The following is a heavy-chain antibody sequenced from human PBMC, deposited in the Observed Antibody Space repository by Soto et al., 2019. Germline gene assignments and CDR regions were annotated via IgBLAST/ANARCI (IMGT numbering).Heavy chain of an antibody. CDR3: ARAKGLVTVTTSWFDP. CDR2: IYYSGST. CDR1: GGSINSGDYY. Sequence: QVQLQESGPGLVKPSQTLSLTCTVSGGSINSGDYYWSWIRQPPGKGLEWIGYIYYSGSTYYNPSLKSRVSISADTSKNQFSLKLSSVTAADTDVYYCARAKGLVTVTTSWFDPWGQGTLVTVSS. J-gene: IGHJ5*02. D-gene: IGHD4-17*01. V-gene: IGHV4-30-4*01.